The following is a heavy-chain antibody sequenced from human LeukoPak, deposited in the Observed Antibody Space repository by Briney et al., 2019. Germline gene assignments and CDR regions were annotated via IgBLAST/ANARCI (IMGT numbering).Heavy chain of an antibody. CDR2: IYYTGST. D-gene: IGHD3-9*01. CDR3: VRRVRYFGQNDY. Sequence: PSETLSLTCTVSGASMSDYYWSWIRQPPGKGLEWIGYIYYTGSTNYNPSLKSRVTMSVDTSKIQISLKLSSVTAADSAVYYCVRRVRYFGQNDYWGQGTLVTVSS. CDR1: GASMSDYY. J-gene: IGHJ4*02. V-gene: IGHV4-59*08.